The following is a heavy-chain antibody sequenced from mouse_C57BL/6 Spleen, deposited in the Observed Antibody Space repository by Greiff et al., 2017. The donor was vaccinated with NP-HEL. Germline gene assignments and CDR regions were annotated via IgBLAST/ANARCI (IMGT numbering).Heavy chain of an antibody. V-gene: IGHV6-6*01. CDR2: IRNKANNHAT. CDR1: VFTFSDAW. D-gene: IGHD2-4*01. Sequence: EVKLEESGGGLVQPGGSMKLSCAASVFTFSDAWMDWVRQSPEKGLEWVAEIRNKANNHATYYAESVKGRFTISRDDSKSSVYLQMNSLRAEDTGIYYCTLIYYDYDVWFAYWGQGTLVTVSA. J-gene: IGHJ3*01. CDR3: TLIYYDYDVWFAY.